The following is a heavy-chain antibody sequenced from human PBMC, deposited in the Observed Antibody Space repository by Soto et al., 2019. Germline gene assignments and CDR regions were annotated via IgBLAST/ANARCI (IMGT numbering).Heavy chain of an antibody. J-gene: IGHJ4*02. V-gene: IGHV4-4*02. Sequence: QVQLQESGPGLVKPSETLSLTCTVSSDSIAGENWWSWVRQPPGMGLEWIGEIFHTGGTNYNPSLKGRVPMEVDKDKNQFSLQLISATAADTAVYYCASVFSSGSGWMYYFDFWGEGALGSVSS. D-gene: IGHD6-25*01. CDR3: ASVFSSGSGWMYYFDF. CDR2: IFHTGGT. CDR1: SDSIAGENW.